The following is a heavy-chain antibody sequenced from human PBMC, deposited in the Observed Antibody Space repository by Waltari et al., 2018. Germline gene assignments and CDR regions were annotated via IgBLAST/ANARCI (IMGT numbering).Heavy chain of an antibody. CDR2: ISWDGGST. V-gene: IGHV3-43*02. J-gene: IGHJ4*02. Sequence: VQLVESGGGVVQPGRSLRLSCSASGFPFRPFAMHWVRQAPGKGPEWVSLISWDGGSTYYADSVKGRFTISRDNSKNSLYLQMNSLRTEDTALYYCAASSAGFDYWGQGTLVTVSS. CDR3: AASSAGFDY. D-gene: IGHD6-13*01. CDR1: GFPFRPFA.